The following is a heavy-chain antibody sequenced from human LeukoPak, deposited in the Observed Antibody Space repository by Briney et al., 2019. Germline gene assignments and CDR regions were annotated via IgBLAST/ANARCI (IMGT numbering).Heavy chain of an antibody. J-gene: IGHJ4*02. CDR3: ARSAGSIASYYLDY. CDR2: ISSSGSTI. CDR1: GFTFSDYY. D-gene: IGHD2/OR15-2a*01. Sequence: GGSLRLSCAASGFTFSDYYMSWIRQVPGKGLEWVSYISSSGSTIYYADSVKGRFTISRDNAKNSLYLQMNSLRAEDTAVYYCARSAGSIASYYLDYWGQGTLVTVSS. V-gene: IGHV3-11*01.